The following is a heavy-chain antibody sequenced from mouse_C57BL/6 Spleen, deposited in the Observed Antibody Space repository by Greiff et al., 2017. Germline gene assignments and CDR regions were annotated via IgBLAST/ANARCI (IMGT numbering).Heavy chain of an antibody. D-gene: IGHD3-2*02. CDR3: ARLDSSGYLGAMDY. CDR2: ISSGGSYT. V-gene: IGHV5-6*01. J-gene: IGHJ4*01. CDR1: GFTFSSYG. Sequence: EVQVVESGGDLVKPGGSLKLSCAASGFTFSSYGMSWVRQTPDKRLEWVATISSGGSYTYYPDSVKGRFTISRDNAKNTLYLQMSSLKSEDTAMYYCARLDSSGYLGAMDYWGQGTSVTVSS.